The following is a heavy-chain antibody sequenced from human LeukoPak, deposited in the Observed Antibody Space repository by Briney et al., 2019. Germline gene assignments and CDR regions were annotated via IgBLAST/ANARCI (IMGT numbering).Heavy chain of an antibody. CDR2: INPSGGST. CDR1: GYTFTSYY. CDR3: AREPLRYFDWLSFPH. V-gene: IGHV1-46*01. Sequence: ASVKASCKASGYTFTSYYMHWVRQAPGQGLEWMGIINPSGGSTSYAQKFQGRVTMTRDTSTSTVYMELSSLRSEDTAVYYCAREPLRYFDWLSFPHWGQGTLVTVSS. D-gene: IGHD3-9*01. J-gene: IGHJ4*02.